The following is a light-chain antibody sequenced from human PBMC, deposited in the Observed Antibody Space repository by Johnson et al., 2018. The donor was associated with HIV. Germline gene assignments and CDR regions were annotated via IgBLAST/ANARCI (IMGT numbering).Light chain of an antibody. V-gene: IGLV1-51*02. J-gene: IGLJ1*01. CDR1: SSNIGNNY. CDR3: GTWDSSLRAGEYV. Sequence: QSILTQPPSVSAAPGQKVSISCSGSSSNIGNNYVSWYRQLPGTAPKVLIYENNKRPSGIPDRFSGSKSDTSATLGITGLQTGDEADYYCGTWDSSLRAGEYVCGTVTKVSV. CDR2: ENN.